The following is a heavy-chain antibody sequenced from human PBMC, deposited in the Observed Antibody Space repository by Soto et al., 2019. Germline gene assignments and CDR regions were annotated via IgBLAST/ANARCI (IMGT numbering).Heavy chain of an antibody. CDR2: IIPIFGTA. CDR1: GGTFSSYA. V-gene: IGHV1-69*01. Sequence: QVQLVQSGAEVKKPGSSVKVSCKASGGTFSSYAISWVRQAPGQGLEWMGGIIPIFGTANYAQKFQGRVTITADEFTSTAYMELSSLRSEDTAVYYCARGSGITIFGVVISHFDYWGQGTLVTVSS. CDR3: ARGSGITIFGVVISHFDY. D-gene: IGHD3-3*01. J-gene: IGHJ4*02.